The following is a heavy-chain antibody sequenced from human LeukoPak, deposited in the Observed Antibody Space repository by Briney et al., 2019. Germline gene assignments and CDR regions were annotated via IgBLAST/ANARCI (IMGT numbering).Heavy chain of an antibody. J-gene: IGHJ6*02. CDR3: AKDSSGWRNYYYGMDV. Sequence: GGSLRLSCAASGFTFSSYAVSWVRQAPGKGLEWVSAISGSGGSTYYADSVKGRFTISRDNSKNTRYLQMNSLRAEDTAVYYCAKDSSGWRNYYYGMDVWGQGTTVTVSS. V-gene: IGHV3-23*01. CDR2: ISGSGGST. CDR1: GFTFSSYA. D-gene: IGHD6-19*01.